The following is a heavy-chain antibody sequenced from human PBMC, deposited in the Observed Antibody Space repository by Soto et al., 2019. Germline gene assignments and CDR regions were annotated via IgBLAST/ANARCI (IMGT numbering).Heavy chain of an antibody. J-gene: IGHJ4*02. V-gene: IGHV4-59*01. CDR2: IYYSGST. CDR1: GGSISSYY. Sequence: SETLSLTCTVSGGSISSYYWSWIRQPPGKGLEWIGYIYYSGSTNYNPSLKSRVTISVDTSKNQFSLTLSSVTAADTAVYYCARDNRKFNYGGQETLVTVPS. CDR3: ARDNRKFNY.